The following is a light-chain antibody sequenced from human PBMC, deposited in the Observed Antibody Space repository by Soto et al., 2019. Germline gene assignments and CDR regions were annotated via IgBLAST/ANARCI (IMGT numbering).Light chain of an antibody. CDR2: EAS. CDR3: QHYNIWSIA. J-gene: IGKJ3*01. CDR1: QTIRSN. Sequence: KQSPGTLSCTSGDRATHSYRASQTIRSNLAWYQQKPGKAPRLLIYEASTRDTGVPARFSGSGSGTEFTLTISSLQSDDFAAYYCQHYNIWSIAFGHGTKVDIK. V-gene: IGKV3-15*01.